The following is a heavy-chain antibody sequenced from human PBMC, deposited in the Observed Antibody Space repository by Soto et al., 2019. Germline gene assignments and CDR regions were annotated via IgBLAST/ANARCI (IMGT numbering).Heavy chain of an antibody. CDR1: GGSFSGYY. CDR3: SRDRLTRVDRCFDY. D-gene: IGHD5-12*01. V-gene: IGHV4-34*01. J-gene: IGHJ4*02. Sequence: PSETLSLTCAVYGGSFSGYYWSWIRQPPGKGLEWIGEINHSGSTNYNTSLKSRVTISVDTSNNQFSLKLSSVTAAATAVYYCSRDRLTRVDRCFDYWGQGTMVTVSS. CDR2: INHSGST.